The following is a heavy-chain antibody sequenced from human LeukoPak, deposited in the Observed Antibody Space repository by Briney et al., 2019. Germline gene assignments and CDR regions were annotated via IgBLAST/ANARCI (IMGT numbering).Heavy chain of an antibody. CDR2: ISGSGITK. D-gene: IGHD7-27*01. V-gene: IGHV3-48*03. Sequence: QAGGSLRLSCAASGISFRSYEMNWVRQAPGKGLEWVSYISGSGITKYYADSVKGRFTISRDNAKNSLYLQMNSLRAEDTAVYYCASHATGDLRDYWGQGTLVTVSS. CDR3: ASHATGDLRDY. J-gene: IGHJ4*02. CDR1: GISFRSYE.